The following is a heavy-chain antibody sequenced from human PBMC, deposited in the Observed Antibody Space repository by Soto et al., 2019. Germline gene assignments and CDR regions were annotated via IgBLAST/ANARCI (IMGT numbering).Heavy chain of an antibody. V-gene: IGHV4-59*08. CDR3: LTQGFGSLHGLVDV. CDR2: ISYSGST. D-gene: IGHD3-10*01. CDR1: RGPFISISTHY. Sequence: SETLSLTCTVSRGPFISISTHYCSWFRQPPGKGLEWIGYISYSGSTSYNPSLKSRLIISVDTSQNQVSLKLASVTAADTAVYYCLTQGFGSLHGLVDVWGQGTTVT. J-gene: IGHJ6*02.